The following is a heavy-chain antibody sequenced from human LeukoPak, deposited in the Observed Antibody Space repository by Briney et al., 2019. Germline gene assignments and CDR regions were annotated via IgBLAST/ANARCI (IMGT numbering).Heavy chain of an antibody. D-gene: IGHD3-10*01. CDR3: ARDLDGPGNY. V-gene: IGHV3-53*01. J-gene: IGHJ4*02. Sequence: GGSLRLSCAASGFTFSSHAMSWVRQAPGKGLEWVSVIFSGGGTYYTGSVKGRFTISRDNSKNTLYLQMNSLRAEDTAVYYCARDLDGPGNYWGQGTLVTVSS. CDR1: GFTFSSHA. CDR2: IFSGGGT.